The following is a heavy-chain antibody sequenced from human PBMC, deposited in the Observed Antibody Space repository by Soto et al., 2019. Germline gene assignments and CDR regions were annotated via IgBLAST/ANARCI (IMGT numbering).Heavy chain of an antibody. J-gene: IGHJ4*02. CDR2: ISYDGSNK. CDR3: AKELWFGELFPTDY. D-gene: IGHD3-10*01. V-gene: IGHV3-30*18. Sequence: GGSLRLSCAASGFTFSSYGMHWVRQAPGKGLEWVAVISYDGSNKYYADSVKGRFTISRDNSKNTLYLQMNSLRAEDTAVYYCAKELWFGELFPTDYWGQGTLVTVSS. CDR1: GFTFSSYG.